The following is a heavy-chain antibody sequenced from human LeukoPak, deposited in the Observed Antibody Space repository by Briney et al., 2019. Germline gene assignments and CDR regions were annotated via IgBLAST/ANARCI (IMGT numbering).Heavy chain of an antibody. V-gene: IGHV3-21*01. J-gene: IGHJ4*02. D-gene: IGHD3-22*01. CDR3: ARDSYYDSSGYYYTAFDY. Sequence: GGSLRLSCVASGFTFSSYSMNWVRQAPGKGLEWVSSISSSSSYIYYADSLKGRFTISRDNAKNSLYLQMNSLRAEDTAVYYCARDSYYDSSGYYYTAFDYWGQGTLVTVSS. CDR1: GFTFSSYS. CDR2: ISSSSSYI.